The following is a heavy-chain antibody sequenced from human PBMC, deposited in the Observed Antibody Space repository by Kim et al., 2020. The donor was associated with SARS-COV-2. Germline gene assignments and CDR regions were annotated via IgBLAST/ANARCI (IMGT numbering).Heavy chain of an antibody. CDR1: GDSVSSDSAV. V-gene: IGHV6-1*01. CDR2: TKYRSKWYV. CDR3: ARSSTYDNNWYLYDY. Sequence: SQTLSLTCVISGDSVSSDSAVWVWIRQSPSRGLEWLGRTKYRSKWYVDYAVSVKSRITINPDTSKNQFSLQLNSVTPEDTSVYYCARSSTYDNNWYLYDYWGQGTLVTVSS. D-gene: IGHD1-20*01. J-gene: IGHJ4*02.